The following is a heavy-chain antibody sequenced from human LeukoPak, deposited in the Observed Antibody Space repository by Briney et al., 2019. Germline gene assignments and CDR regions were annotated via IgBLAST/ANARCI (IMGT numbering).Heavy chain of an antibody. CDR1: GGSICSYY. CDR3: ARGARGSYSY. D-gene: IGHD1-26*01. J-gene: IGHJ4*02. CDR2: IFYSGST. Sequence: SETLSLTCTVSGGSICSYYWSWIRQPPGKGLEWIGYIFYSGSTNYNPSLKSRVTISVDTSKNQFSLNLSSVTAADTAVYYCARGARGSYSYWGQGTLVTVSS. V-gene: IGHV4-59*08.